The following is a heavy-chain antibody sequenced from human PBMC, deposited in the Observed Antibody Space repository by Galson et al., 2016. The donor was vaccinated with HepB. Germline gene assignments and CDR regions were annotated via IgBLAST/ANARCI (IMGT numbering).Heavy chain of an antibody. CDR3: ARESCGGDCLYFDS. CDR2: ISYDGSNK. V-gene: IGHV3-30*04. D-gene: IGHD2-21*02. CDR1: GFTFSSYS. Sequence: SLRLSCAASGFTFSSYSMHWIRQAPGKGLEWVAVISYDGSNKYYVDSVKGRFTISRDNSENTLYLQMSSLRAEDTAVYYCARESCGGDCLYFDSWGQGTLVTVSS. J-gene: IGHJ4*02.